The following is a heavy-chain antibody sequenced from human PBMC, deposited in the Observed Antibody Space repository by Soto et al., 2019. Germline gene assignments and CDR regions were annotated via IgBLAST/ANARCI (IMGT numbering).Heavy chain of an antibody. CDR2: ISGSGGST. V-gene: IGHV3-23*01. CDR1: GFTFSSYA. D-gene: IGHD2-2*01. J-gene: IGHJ4*02. CDR3: AKDLRCSSTSCYVFDY. Sequence: GGSLRLSCAASGFTFSSYAMSWVRQAPGKGLEWVSAISGSGGSTYYADSVKGRFTISRDNSKNTLYLQMNSLRAEDTAVYYCAKDLRCSSTSCYVFDYWGQGTLVTVSS.